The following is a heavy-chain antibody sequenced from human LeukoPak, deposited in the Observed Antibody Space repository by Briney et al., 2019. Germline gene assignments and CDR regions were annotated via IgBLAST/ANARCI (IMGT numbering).Heavy chain of an antibody. CDR2: ISSDGNT. Sequence: GGSLRLSCAASGFTVSSSSMNWVRLGPGKGLEWVSVISSDGNTYYADSVKGRFTISRDNSRNTLSLQMHGLRADDTAVYYCARGQEQFSSPWQWGPRRKNFYYYGMDVWAKGPRSPCP. CDR3: ARGQEQFSSPWQWGPRRKNFYYYGMDV. D-gene: IGHD6-19*01. J-gene: IGHJ6*02. CDR1: GFTVSSSS. V-gene: IGHV3-66*01.